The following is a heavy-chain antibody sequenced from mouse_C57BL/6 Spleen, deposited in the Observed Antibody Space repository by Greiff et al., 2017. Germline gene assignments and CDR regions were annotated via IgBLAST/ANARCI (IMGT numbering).Heavy chain of an antibody. D-gene: IGHD3-2*02. CDR3: AREDSSGPWFAY. V-gene: IGHV5-4*01. CDR2: ISDGGSYT. J-gene: IGHJ3*01. CDR1: GFTFSSYA. Sequence: EVQLVESGGGLVKPGGSLKLSCAASGFTFSSYAMSWVRQTPEKRLEWVATISDGGSYTYYPDNVKGRFTISRDNAKNNLYLQMSHLKSEDTAMYYCAREDSSGPWFAYWGQGTLVTVSA.